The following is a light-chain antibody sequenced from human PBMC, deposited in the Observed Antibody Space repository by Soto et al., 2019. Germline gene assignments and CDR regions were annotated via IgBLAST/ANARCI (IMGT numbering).Light chain of an antibody. J-gene: IGLJ1*01. CDR1: SSDVGRYNY. CDR3: NSYTSSTAYV. Sequence: QSALTQPASVSGSPGQSITISCTGASSDVGRYNYVSWYQLHPGKAPKLIIYEVSNRPSGVSNRFSGSKSGNTASLTISGLRAEDEADYYCNSYTSSTAYVFGTGSQGHRP. V-gene: IGLV2-14*01. CDR2: EVS.